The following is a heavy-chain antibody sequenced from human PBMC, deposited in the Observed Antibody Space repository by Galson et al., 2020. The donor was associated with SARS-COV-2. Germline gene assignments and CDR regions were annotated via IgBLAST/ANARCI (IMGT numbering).Heavy chain of an antibody. CDR2: INPMSDGK. CDR1: GYTFSSYS. V-gene: IGHV1-46*01. CDR3: ARDRRGYDDRSGYYYSFDN. J-gene: IGHJ4*02. D-gene: IGHD3-22*01. Sequence: GESLKLSCNASGYTFSSYSLHWVRHAPGQGLEWMGIINPMSDGKSYSQKFRGRVTLTTDTSTSTVYMEMSSLRSDDTAVYYCARDRRGYDDRSGYYYSFDNWGQGTLVTVSS.